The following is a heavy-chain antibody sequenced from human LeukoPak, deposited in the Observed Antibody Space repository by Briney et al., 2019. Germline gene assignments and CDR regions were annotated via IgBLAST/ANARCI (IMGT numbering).Heavy chain of an antibody. J-gene: IGHJ5*02. Sequence: PSETLSLTCAVYGGSFSGYYWSWIRQPPGKGLEWIGEINHSGSTNYNPSLKSRVTISVDTSKNQFSLKLSSVTAADTAVYYCATVSAGVVAATNWFDPWGQGTLVTVSS. CDR2: INHSGST. CDR3: ATVSAGVVAATNWFDP. D-gene: IGHD2-15*01. V-gene: IGHV4-34*01. CDR1: GGSFSGYY.